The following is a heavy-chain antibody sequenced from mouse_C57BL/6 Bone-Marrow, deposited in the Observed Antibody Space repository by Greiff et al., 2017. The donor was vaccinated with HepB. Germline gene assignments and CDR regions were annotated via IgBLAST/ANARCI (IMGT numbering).Heavy chain of an antibody. D-gene: IGHD1-1*01. CDR1: GFSLTSYG. CDR2: IWSGGST. V-gene: IGHV2-4*01. CDR3: AKSPFITTVVATRWYFDV. Sequence: QVQLQQSGPGLVQPSQRLSITCTVSGFSLTSYGVHWVRQPPGKGLEWLGVIWSGGSTDYNAAFISRLSISKDNSKSQVFFKMNSLQADDTAIYYCAKSPFITTVVATRWYFDVWGTGTTVTVSS. J-gene: IGHJ1*03.